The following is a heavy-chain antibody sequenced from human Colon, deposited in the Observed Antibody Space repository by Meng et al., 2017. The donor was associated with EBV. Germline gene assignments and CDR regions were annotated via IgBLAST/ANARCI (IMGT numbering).Heavy chain of an antibody. CDR1: GGYISSVYW. D-gene: IGHD5-18*01. Sequence: VQVKESGPGLVEPSESLSLTCAVSGGYISSVYWWTWVRQSPGKGLEWIGEIYHSGSTNYNPSLKSRVTISVDKSKNQFSLKLTSVTAAGTAVYYCARGGYYSFDYWGQRTLVTVSS. CDR2: IYHSGST. J-gene: IGHJ4*02. CDR3: ARGGYYSFDY. V-gene: IGHV4-4*02.